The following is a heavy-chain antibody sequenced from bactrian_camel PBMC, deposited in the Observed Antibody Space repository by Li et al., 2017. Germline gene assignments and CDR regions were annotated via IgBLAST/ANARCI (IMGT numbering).Heavy chain of an antibody. CDR2: FTSDDST. CDR3: VDDCYGSRYYLARRTNV. J-gene: IGHJ4*01. Sequence: VQLVESGGGSVQAGGSLRLSCAASGYSSIVNCMGWYRQGIGEEREGVAAIFTSDDSTYYTDSVKGRFTISRENDKNTVYLQMNNLKPEDTAMYYCVDDCYGSRYYLARRTNVWGQGTQVTVS. CDR1: GYSSIVNC. D-gene: IGHD6*01. V-gene: IGHV3S53*01.